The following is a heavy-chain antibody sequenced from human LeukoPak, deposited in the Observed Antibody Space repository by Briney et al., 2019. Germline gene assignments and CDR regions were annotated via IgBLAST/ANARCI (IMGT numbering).Heavy chain of an antibody. D-gene: IGHD5-12*01. CDR3: ARHSRSGSGGYENASDI. CDR1: GGSISSSSYY. CDR2: IYSGGST. J-gene: IGHJ3*02. Sequence: PSETLSLTCTVSGGSISSSSYYWDWIRQSPGKGLEWIGNIYSGGSTYYTPSLKSRVTISVDTSKNQFSLKLSSVTAADTAIYFCARHSRSGSGGYENASDIWGQGTMVTVSS. V-gene: IGHV4-39*01.